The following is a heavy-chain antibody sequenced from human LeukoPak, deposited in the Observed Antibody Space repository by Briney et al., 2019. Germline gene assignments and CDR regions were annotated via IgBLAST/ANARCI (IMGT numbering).Heavy chain of an antibody. CDR3: AKGHGDASGYYYFDS. D-gene: IGHD3-22*01. V-gene: IGHV3-53*01. CDR2: IYSGGST. Sequence: GGSLRLSCAASGFTVSTKYMSWVRQAPGKGLEWVSVIYSGGSTYYADSVKGRFTISRDNSKNTLYVQMNSLRAEDTAVYYCAKGHGDASGYYYFDSWGQGTLVTVST. J-gene: IGHJ4*02. CDR1: GFTVSTKY.